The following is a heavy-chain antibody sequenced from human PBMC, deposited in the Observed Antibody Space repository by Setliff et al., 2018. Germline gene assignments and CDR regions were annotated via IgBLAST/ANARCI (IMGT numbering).Heavy chain of an antibody. CDR2: IYPGDSDT. J-gene: IGHJ4*02. V-gene: IGHV5-51*01. Sequence: KVSCKTSGYSFTVFGISWVRQMPGKGLEWMGIIYPGDSDTRYSPSFQGQVTFSADKSISTAYLQWSSLKASGTATYYCARVVGADGIGIDYWGQGTVVTVSS. CDR3: ARVVGADGIGIDY. CDR1: GYSFTVFG. D-gene: IGHD2-15*01.